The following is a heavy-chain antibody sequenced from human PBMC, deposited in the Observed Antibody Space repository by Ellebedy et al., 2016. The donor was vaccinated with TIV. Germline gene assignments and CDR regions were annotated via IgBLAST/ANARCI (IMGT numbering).Heavy chain of an antibody. V-gene: IGHV3-48*01. D-gene: IGHD1-1*01. J-gene: IGHJ6*02. Sequence: GESLKISCAASGFTFSYYSMHWVRQAPGKGLEWVSYISGTGSIIYYADSVKGRFTISRDNAKNSLYLQMNSLRVDDTAVYYCARPGRYYYYGMDVWGQGTTVTVSS. CDR1: GFTFSYYS. CDR3: ARPGRYYYYGMDV. CDR2: ISGTGSII.